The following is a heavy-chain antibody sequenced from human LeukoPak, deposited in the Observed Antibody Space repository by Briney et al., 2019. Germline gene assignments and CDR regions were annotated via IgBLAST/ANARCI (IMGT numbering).Heavy chain of an antibody. CDR1: GFTVSSNF. CDR2: IYTSGIT. J-gene: IGHJ4*02. CDR3: AREDAGGTYCFDY. V-gene: IGHV3-66*01. D-gene: IGHD1-26*01. Sequence: AGSLRLSCAVSGFTVSSNFMSWVRQAPGKGPEWVSVIYTSGITYYADSVRGRFTISRDDSKNTLYLQMDSLTAEDTAVYYCAREDAGGTYCFDYWGEGTLVTVSS.